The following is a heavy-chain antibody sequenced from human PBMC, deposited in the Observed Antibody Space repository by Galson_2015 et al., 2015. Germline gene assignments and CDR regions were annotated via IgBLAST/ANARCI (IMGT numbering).Heavy chain of an antibody. CDR1: GFTFSHYW. CDR3: ARVKTGLPGNWSSFDY. V-gene: IGHV3-7*03. Sequence: SLRLSCAASGFTFSHYWMGWVRQAPGRGPEWVANIKQDGSEKYYVDSVKGRFSISRDNARNSLFLQMDSLRAEDTALYYCARVKTGLPGNWSSFDYWGQGTLVTVSS. CDR2: IKQDGSEK. J-gene: IGHJ4*02. D-gene: IGHD1-20*01.